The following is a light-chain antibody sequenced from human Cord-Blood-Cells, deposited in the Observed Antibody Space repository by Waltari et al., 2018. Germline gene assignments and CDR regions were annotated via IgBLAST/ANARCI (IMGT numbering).Light chain of an antibody. V-gene: IGLV2-23*01. CDR3: CSYAGSSGV. Sequence: QSALTQPASVSGSPGQSITISCTGTSSAVGSYNLVSWYQQHPGKAPKLMIYEGSKRPSGVSNRFSGSKSGNTASLTISGLQAEDEADYYCCSYAGSSGVFGTGTKVTVL. J-gene: IGLJ1*01. CDR2: EGS. CDR1: SSAVGSYNL.